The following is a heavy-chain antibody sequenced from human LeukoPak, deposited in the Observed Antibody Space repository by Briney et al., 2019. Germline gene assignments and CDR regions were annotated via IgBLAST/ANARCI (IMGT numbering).Heavy chain of an antibody. J-gene: IGHJ6*02. D-gene: IGHD3-10*01. Sequence: SVKVSCKASGGTFSSYAISWVRQAPGQGLEWMGRIIPILGIANYAQKFQGRVTITADKSTSTAYMELSSLRSEDTAVYYCASSYGSGSYYVGYYYYGMDVWGQGTRSPSP. V-gene: IGHV1-69*04. CDR3: ASSYGSGSYYVGYYYYGMDV. CDR1: GGTFSSYA. CDR2: IIPILGIA.